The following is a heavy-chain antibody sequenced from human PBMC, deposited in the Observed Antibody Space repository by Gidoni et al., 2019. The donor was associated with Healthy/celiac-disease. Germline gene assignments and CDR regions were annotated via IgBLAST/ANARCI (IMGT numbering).Heavy chain of an antibody. D-gene: IGHD3-22*01. V-gene: IGHV3-23*04. Sequence: EVQLVESGGGLVQPGGSLRLSCAASGFTFSSYAMSWVRQAPGKGLEGVSAISGSGGSTYYADSGKGRCTISRDNSKNKLYLQMNSLRAEDTDVYYCAKGNYYESSGSQTSWGQGTLVTVSS. J-gene: IGHJ5*02. CDR2: ISGSGGST. CDR1: GFTFSSYA. CDR3: AKGNYYESSGSQTS.